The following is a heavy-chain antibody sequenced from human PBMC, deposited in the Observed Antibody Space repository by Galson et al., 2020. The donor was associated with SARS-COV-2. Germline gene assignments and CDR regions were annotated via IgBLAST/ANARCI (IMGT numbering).Heavy chain of an antibody. CDR1: GFTLSDYY. CDR2: ISSSGSTI. CDR3: ARGTFGGATSGY. J-gene: IGHJ4*02. V-gene: IGHV3-11*01. Sequence: GSLRLSCAASGFTLSDYYMNWIRQAPGKGPEWVSYISSSGSTIYYSDSVKDRFTISRDNAKNSLYLQMNSLRADDTAVYYCARGTFGGATSGYWGQGTLVTVSS. D-gene: IGHD1-26*01.